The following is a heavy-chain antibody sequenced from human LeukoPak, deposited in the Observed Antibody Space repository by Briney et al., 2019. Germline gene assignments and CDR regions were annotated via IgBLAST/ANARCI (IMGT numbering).Heavy chain of an antibody. CDR2: INPNSGGT. V-gene: IGHV1-2*02. D-gene: IGHD4/OR15-4a*01. CDR3: ASANYRYYFDY. CDR1: GYTFTDYY. Sequence: AASVKVSCKASGYTFTDYYIHWVRQAPGQGLEWMGWINPNSGGTNYAQKFQGRVTMTRDTSISTAYMELSRLRSDDTAVYYCASANYRYYFDYWGQGTLVTVSS. J-gene: IGHJ4*02.